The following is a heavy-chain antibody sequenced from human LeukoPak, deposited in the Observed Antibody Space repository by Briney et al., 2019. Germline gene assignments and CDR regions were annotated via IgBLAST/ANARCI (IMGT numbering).Heavy chain of an antibody. J-gene: IGHJ5*02. CDR1: GFTLSAYA. CDR2: IGSDGKT. CDR3: ARDSLGGSCYVS. Sequence: AGGSLRLSCEASGFTLSAYAMTWVRQAPGKGLEWVSSIGSDGKTHYSESVKGRFAISRDNSKSMLFLQLNSLRAEDTALYYCARDSLGGSCYVSWGQGTLVTVSS. D-gene: IGHD3-22*01. V-gene: IGHV3-23*01.